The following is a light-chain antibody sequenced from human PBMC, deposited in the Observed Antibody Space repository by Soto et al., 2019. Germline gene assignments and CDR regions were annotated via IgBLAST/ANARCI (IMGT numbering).Light chain of an antibody. J-gene: IGKJ2*03. CDR1: QSVTSTY. CDR3: QQFDSSRVYS. Sequence: ESVLTQSPVTLSLSPGERATLSCRASQSVTSTYLAWYQQKPGQSPRLIIYGGSTRASGFPDRFSGGGSGTDFTLTISRLEPEDSAVYYCHCQQFDSSRVYSFGQGTKLEI. CDR2: GGS. V-gene: IGKV3-20*01.